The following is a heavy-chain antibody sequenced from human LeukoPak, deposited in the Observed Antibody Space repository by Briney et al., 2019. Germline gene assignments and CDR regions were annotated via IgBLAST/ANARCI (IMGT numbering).Heavy chain of an antibody. Sequence: SETLSLTCTVSGGSISSSSYYWGWIRQPPGKGLEWIGSIYYSGSTYYNPSLKSRVTISVDTSKNQFSLKLSSVTAADTAVYYCARVHYYGPFDYWGQGTLVTVSS. CDR3: ARVHYYGPFDY. CDR2: IYYSGST. J-gene: IGHJ4*02. V-gene: IGHV4-39*07. D-gene: IGHD3-10*01. CDR1: GGSISSSSYY.